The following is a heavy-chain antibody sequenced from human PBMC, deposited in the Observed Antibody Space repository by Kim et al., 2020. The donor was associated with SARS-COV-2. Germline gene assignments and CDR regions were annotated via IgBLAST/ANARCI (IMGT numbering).Heavy chain of an antibody. CDR1: GFTFSSYG. J-gene: IGHJ6*02. V-gene: IGHV3-30*18. CDR3: GKDHFTYYYDYYGMDI. CDR2: ISYDGSNK. Sequence: GGSLRLSCAASGFTFSSYGMHWVRQAPGKGLEWVAVISYDGSNKYYVDSVKGRFTISRDNSKNSLYLQMNSLRAEDTAVYYCGKDHFTYYYDYYGMDIWGHGTTVTVSS.